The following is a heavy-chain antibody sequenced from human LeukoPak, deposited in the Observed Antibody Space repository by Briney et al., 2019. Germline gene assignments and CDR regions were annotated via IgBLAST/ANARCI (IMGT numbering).Heavy chain of an antibody. V-gene: IGHV4-39*01. CDR1: GGSISSSGYY. CDR2: IYYSGTT. Sequence: PSETLSLTCTVSGGSISSSGYYWGWIRQPPGKGLEWIGSIYYSGTTYYNPSLKSRVTISVDTSKNQFSQKLSSVTAADTAVYYCARHLRPAMVREHNWFDPWGQGTLVTVSS. CDR3: ARHLRPAMVREHNWFDP. J-gene: IGHJ5*02. D-gene: IGHD3-10*01.